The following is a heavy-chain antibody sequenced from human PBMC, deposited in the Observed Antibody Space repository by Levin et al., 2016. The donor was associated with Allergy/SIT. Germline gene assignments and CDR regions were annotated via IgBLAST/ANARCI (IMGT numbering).Heavy chain of an antibody. Sequence: WIRQPPGKALEWLALIDWDDDKYYSTSLKTRLTISKDTSKNQVVLTMTNMDPVDTATYYCARIKSGIAAAGTGDAFDIWGQGTMVTVSS. D-gene: IGHD6-13*01. CDR2: IDWDDDK. V-gene: IGHV2-70*01. CDR3: ARIKSGIAAAGTGDAFDI. J-gene: IGHJ3*02.